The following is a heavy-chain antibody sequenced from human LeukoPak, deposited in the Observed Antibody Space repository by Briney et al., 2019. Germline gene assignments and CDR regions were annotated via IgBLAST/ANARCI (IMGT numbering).Heavy chain of an antibody. Sequence: GGSLRLSCAASGFTFSEHYMDWVRQAPGKGLEWVGRSRNKPNSYITEYAASVKGRFTISRDDSKNSLYLQMNSLKTEDTAVYYCARTLYSSTWYSGLGYWGQGTLVTVSS. CDR3: ARTLYSSTWYSGLGY. CDR2: SRNKPNSYIT. CDR1: GFTFSEHY. D-gene: IGHD6-13*01. J-gene: IGHJ4*02. V-gene: IGHV3-72*01.